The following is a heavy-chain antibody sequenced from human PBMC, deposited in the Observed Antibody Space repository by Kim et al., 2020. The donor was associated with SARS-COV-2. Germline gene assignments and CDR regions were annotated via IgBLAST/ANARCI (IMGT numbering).Heavy chain of an antibody. J-gene: IGHJ4*02. CDR2: IWYDGSNT. Sequence: GGSLRLSCAASGFTFSSYGMNWVRQAPGKGLEWVAVIWYDGSNTYYADSVKGRFTISRDNPKNTLYLEMNSLRAEDTAVYYCAKEFVGGPGTDYWGQGNLVTVSS. V-gene: IGHV3-33*06. CDR1: GFTFSSYG. CDR3: AKEFVGGPGTDY. D-gene: IGHD3-10*01.